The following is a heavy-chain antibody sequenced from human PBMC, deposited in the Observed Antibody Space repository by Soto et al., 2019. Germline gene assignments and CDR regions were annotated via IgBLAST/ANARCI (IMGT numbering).Heavy chain of an antibody. J-gene: IGHJ4*02. Sequence: QMQLVQSGAEVKKPGSSVKVSCTASGGTFNNYALTWVRQAPGQGLEWKGGIIPNFGTTNYAHKLQGRLTITADESTNKAYMELSSLTSEDTAVYYCASSYGTSWYGDYWGQGTLVTVSS. CDR2: IIPNFGTT. D-gene: IGHD6-13*01. V-gene: IGHV1-69*01. CDR1: GGTFNNYA. CDR3: ASSYGTSWYGDY.